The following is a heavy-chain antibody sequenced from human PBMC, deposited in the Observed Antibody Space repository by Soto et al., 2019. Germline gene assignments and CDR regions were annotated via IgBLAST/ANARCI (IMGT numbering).Heavy chain of an antibody. CDR3: AREGDVTYYYYGLDV. Sequence: QVQLVQSGGEVRKPGASVTVSCKASGYTFTSYGISWVRQAPGQGLEWMGWISGYNGKTNYAQKVQDRVTMTTDTATSTVSLEPRSLRFDGTAVYYCAREGDVTYYYYGLDVWGQGTTVTVSS. CDR2: ISGYNGKT. V-gene: IGHV1-18*01. CDR1: GYTFTSYG. D-gene: IGHD2-21*02. J-gene: IGHJ6*02.